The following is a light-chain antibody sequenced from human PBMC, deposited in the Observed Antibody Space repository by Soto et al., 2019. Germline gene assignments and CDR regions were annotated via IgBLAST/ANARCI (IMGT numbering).Light chain of an antibody. CDR1: QSVSSY. V-gene: IGKV3-11*01. J-gene: IGKJ2*01. CDR3: QQRSNWPLAT. Sequence: EIVLTQSPATLSLSPGERATLSCRASQSVSSYLAWYQQKPGQAPRLLIYDASNRATGIPARFSGSGSGTDFTLTISSLEPEDFAVYYWQQRSNWPLATFGQGTKLEIK. CDR2: DAS.